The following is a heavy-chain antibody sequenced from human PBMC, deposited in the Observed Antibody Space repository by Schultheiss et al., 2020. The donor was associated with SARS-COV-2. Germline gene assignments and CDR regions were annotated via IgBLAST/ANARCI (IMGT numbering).Heavy chain of an antibody. D-gene: IGHD3-10*01. V-gene: IGHV3-23*01. Sequence: GGSLRLSCAASGFTFSSYAMSWVRQAPGKGLEWVSAISGSGGSTYYADSVKGRFTISRDNSKNTLYLQMNSLRAEDTAVYYCAKDGGRSSGVSKLHYYGMDVWGQGTTVTVSS. CDR1: GFTFSSYA. CDR3: AKDGGRSSGVSKLHYYGMDV. J-gene: IGHJ6*02. CDR2: ISGSGGST.